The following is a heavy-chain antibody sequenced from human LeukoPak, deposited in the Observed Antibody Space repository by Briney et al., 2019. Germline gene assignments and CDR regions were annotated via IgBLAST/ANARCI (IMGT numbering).Heavy chain of an antibody. CDR3: ATGGSFGVVSYFDN. D-gene: IGHD3-3*01. V-gene: IGHV3-53*01. CDR2: IYSGGST. J-gene: IGHJ4*02. Sequence: PGGSLTLSCAPSGFTVSSNYTSCPRQAPGEGLEGVSVIYSGGSTYYADSMKGRFTIARDTSKNTMYLQMNSLRGEDTAVYYCATGGSFGVVSYFDNWGQGTLVTVSS. CDR1: GFTVSSNY.